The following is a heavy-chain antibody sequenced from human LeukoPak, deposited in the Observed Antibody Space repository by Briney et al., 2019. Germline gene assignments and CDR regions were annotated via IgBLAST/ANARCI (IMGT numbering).Heavy chain of an antibody. Sequence: PSEILSLPRAVYGGSFSGYYWSWLPHPPGKGLEWIGEINHSGSTNYNPSLKSRVTISVDTSKNQFSLKLSSVTAADTAVYYCARGPYVWGSYRAYYFDYWGQGTLVTVSS. CDR2: INHSGST. CDR3: ARGPYVWGSYRAYYFDY. J-gene: IGHJ4*02. CDR1: GGSFSGYY. V-gene: IGHV4-34*01. D-gene: IGHD3-16*02.